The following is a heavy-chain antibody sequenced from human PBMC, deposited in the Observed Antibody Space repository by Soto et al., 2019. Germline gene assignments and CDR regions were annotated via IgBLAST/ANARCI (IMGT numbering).Heavy chain of an antibody. CDR3: ARVVGYCSSTSCRYWYFDL. CDR2: ISSSSTI. D-gene: IGHD2-2*01. J-gene: IGHJ2*01. CDR1: GFTFSSYS. Sequence: GGSLRLSCAASGFTFSSYSMNWVRQAPGKGLEWVSYISSSSTIYYADSVKGRFTISRDNAKNSLYLQMNSLRAEDTAVYYCARVVGYCSSTSCRYWYFDLWGRGTLVTVSS. V-gene: IGHV3-48*01.